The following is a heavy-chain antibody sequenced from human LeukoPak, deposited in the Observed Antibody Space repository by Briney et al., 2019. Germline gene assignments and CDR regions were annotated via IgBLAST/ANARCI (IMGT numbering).Heavy chain of an antibody. CDR3: AKDFPTTWEWVN. V-gene: IGHV3-30*02. CDR1: GFSFSIYS. Sequence: GGSLRLSCAASGFSFSIYSLNWVRQAPGKGLEWVAFIRYDGSNKYYADSVKGRFTISRDNSKNTLYLQMNSLRAEDTAVYYCAKDFPTTWEWVNWGQGTLVTVSS. J-gene: IGHJ4*02. D-gene: IGHD1-26*01. CDR2: IRYDGSNK.